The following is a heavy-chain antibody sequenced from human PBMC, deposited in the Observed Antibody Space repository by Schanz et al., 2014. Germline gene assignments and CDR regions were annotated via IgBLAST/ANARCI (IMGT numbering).Heavy chain of an antibody. CDR3: ARDRWNYEGGIFDI. D-gene: IGHD1-7*01. CDR1: GDTFDNFG. Sequence: QVQLVQSGAEVKKPGSSVKVSCKATGDTFDNFGISWVRQAPGQGPEWIGRFMPFLGITNLAQKFQDRVTMTADKAPSTAYMELSGLRSEDTAMYYCARDRWNYEGGIFDIWGQWPMVTVSS. J-gene: IGHJ3*02. CDR2: FMPFLGIT. V-gene: IGHV1-69*04.